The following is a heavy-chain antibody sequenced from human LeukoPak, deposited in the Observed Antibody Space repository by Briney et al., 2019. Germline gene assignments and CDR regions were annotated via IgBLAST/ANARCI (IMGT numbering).Heavy chain of an antibody. CDR1: GFIFSSYA. D-gene: IGHD6-13*01. J-gene: IGHJ3*02. Sequence: GGSLRLSCAASGFIFSSYAMSWVRQAPGKGLEWVSTISGSGGSTYYADSVKGRFTISRDNSKNTVYLQMNSLRAEDTAVYYCAKDPGSSSWPNDAFDIWGQGTMVTVSS. CDR2: ISGSGGST. V-gene: IGHV3-23*01. CDR3: AKDPGSSSWPNDAFDI.